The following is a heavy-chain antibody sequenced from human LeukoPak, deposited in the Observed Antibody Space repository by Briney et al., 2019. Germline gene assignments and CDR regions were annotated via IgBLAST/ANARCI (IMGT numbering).Heavy chain of an antibody. D-gene: IGHD2-2*02. J-gene: IGHJ6*02. V-gene: IGHV4-4*07. CDR1: GGSISSYY. Sequence: SETLSLTCTVSGGSISSYYWSWIRQPAGKGLEWIGRIYTSGSTNYNPSLKCRVTMSVDTSKNQFSLKLSSVTAADTAVYYCARGYCSSTSCYNGMDVWGQGTTVTVSS. CDR3: ARGYCSSTSCYNGMDV. CDR2: IYTSGST.